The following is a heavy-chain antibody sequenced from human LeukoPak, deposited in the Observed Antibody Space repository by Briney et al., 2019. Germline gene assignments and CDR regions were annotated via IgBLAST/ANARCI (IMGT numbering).Heavy chain of an antibody. Sequence: SETLSLTCAVYGGSFSGYYWSWIRQPPGKGLEWIGEINHSGSTNYNPSLKSRVTISVDTSKNQFSLKLSSVTAADTAVYYCAREGRYRYGYNEYHSYMDIWGKGTTVTVSS. J-gene: IGHJ6*03. D-gene: IGHD5-24*01. CDR1: GGSFSGYY. CDR3: AREGRYRYGYNEYHSYMDI. CDR2: INHSGST. V-gene: IGHV4-34*01.